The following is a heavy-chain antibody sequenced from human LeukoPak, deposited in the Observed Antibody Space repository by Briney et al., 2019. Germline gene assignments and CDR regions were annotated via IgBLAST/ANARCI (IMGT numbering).Heavy chain of an antibody. J-gene: IGHJ4*02. CDR2: IGTAGDT. Sequence: GGSLRLSCAASGFTFSSYDMHWVRQAAGTGLEWVSAIGTAGDTYYPDSVRGRFTISRENAKNSLYLQMNSLRAGDTAVYYCARGSGQNFDYWGQGTLVTVSS. CDR3: ARGSGQNFDY. D-gene: IGHD3-10*01. CDR1: GFTFSSYD. V-gene: IGHV3-13*04.